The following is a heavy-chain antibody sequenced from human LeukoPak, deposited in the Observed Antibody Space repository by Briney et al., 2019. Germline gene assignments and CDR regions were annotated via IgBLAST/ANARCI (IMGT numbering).Heavy chain of an antibody. J-gene: IGHJ4*02. D-gene: IGHD4/OR15-4a*01. CDR2: IIPIFGTA. V-gene: IGHV1-69*05. Sequence: ASVKVSCKASGGTLSSYAISWVRQAPGQGLEWMGRIIPIFGTANYAQKFQGRVTITTDESTSTAYMELTSLRSEDTAVYYCARDQGYGAYGLDYWGQGTLVTVSS. CDR1: GGTLSSYA. CDR3: ARDQGYGAYGLDY.